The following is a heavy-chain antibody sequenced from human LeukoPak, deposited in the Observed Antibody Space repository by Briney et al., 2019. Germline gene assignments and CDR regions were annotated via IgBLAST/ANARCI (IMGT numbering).Heavy chain of an antibody. CDR1: GFTFSSYS. CDR2: ISSSSSYI. V-gene: IGHV3-21*01. J-gene: IGHJ4*02. Sequence: GGSLRLSCAASGFTFSSYSMNWVRQAPGKGLEWVSSISSSSSYIYYADSVKGRFTISRDNAKNSLYLQMNSLRAEDTAVYYCARVFWADSGGVGFDYWGQGTLVTVSS. CDR3: ARVFWADSGGVGFDY. D-gene: IGHD3-22*01.